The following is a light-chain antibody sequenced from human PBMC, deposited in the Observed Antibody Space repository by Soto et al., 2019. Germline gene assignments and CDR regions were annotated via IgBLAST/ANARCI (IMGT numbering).Light chain of an antibody. V-gene: IGLV3-25*02. J-gene: IGLJ1*01. Sequence: SYELTQPPSVSVSPGQTARITCSGDALPKKYAYWYQQKPGQAPVLVIYKDSERPSGIPDRFSGSSSGTTVTLTISGVQAEDEADYFCQSTDSDISFVFGSGTKVTVL. CDR2: KDS. CDR1: ALPKKY. CDR3: QSTDSDISFV.